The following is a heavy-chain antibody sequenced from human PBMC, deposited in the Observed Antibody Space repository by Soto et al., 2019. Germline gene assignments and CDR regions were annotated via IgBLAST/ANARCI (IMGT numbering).Heavy chain of an antibody. J-gene: IGHJ4*02. Sequence: GSLRLSCAASGFTFTIYAMSWVRQAPGKGLEWVSAITGSGGSTYYADSVKGRFTISRDNSKNTLYLQMNSLRAEDTAVYYCAKTRGAMVRGAAFYFDYWGQGTLVTVSS. CDR3: AKTRGAMVRGAAFYFDY. CDR1: GFTFTIYA. D-gene: IGHD3-10*01. CDR2: ITGSGGST. V-gene: IGHV3-23*01.